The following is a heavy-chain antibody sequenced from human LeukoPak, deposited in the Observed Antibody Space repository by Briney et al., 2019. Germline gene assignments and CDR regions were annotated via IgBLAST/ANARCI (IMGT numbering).Heavy chain of an antibody. CDR1: GFTFRNAW. CDR3: TTSCSDYYDFDY. V-gene: IGHV3-15*01. CDR2: IKSKTDGGTT. D-gene: IGHD3-10*01. Sequence: GGSMRLSCAVSGFTFRNAWMSWVRQAPGKGLEWAGRIKSKTDGGTTDYATPVKGRFTISRDDSENTLFLQMNSLKTEDTAVYYCTTSCSDYYDFDYWGQGTLVTVSS. J-gene: IGHJ4*02.